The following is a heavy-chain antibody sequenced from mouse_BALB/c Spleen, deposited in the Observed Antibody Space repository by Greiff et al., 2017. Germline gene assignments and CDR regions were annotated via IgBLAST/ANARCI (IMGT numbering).Heavy chain of an antibody. Sequence: EVKVVESGAELVRSGASVKLSCTASGFNIKDYYMHWVKQRPEQGLEWIGWIDPENGDTEYAPKFQGKATMTADTSSNTAYLQLSSLTSEDTAVYYCARGYGNPFAYWGQGTLVTVSA. V-gene: IGHV14-4*02. D-gene: IGHD2-1*01. CDR3: ARGYGNPFAY. J-gene: IGHJ3*01. CDR2: IDPENGDT. CDR1: GFNIKDYY.